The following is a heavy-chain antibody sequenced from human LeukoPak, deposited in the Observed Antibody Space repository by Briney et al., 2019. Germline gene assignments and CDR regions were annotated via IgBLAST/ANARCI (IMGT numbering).Heavy chain of an antibody. CDR2: IWYDGSNK. CDR1: GFTFSSYG. Sequence: GGSLRLSCAASGFTFSSYGMHWVRQAPGKGLEWVAVIWYDGSNKYYADSVKGRFTISRDNSKNTLYLQMNSLRAEDTAVYYCARDVRYSSGWYNYYYYYGMDVWGQGTTVTVSS. D-gene: IGHD6-19*01. CDR3: ARDVRYSSGWYNYYYYYGMDV. J-gene: IGHJ6*02. V-gene: IGHV3-33*01.